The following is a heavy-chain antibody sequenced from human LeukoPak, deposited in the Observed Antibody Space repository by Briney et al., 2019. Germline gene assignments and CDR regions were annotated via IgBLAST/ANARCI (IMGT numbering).Heavy chain of an antibody. V-gene: IGHV4-59*01. CDR2: IYYSGST. CDR1: GGSISSYY. Sequence: SETLSLTCIVSGGSISSYYWSWIRQPPGKGLEWIGYIYYSGSTNYNPSLKSRVTISVDTSKNQFSLKLSSVTAADTAVYYCARAGLYGQWLVGNWWLDPWGQGTLVTVSS. J-gene: IGHJ5*02. CDR3: ARAGLYGQWLVGNWWLDP. D-gene: IGHD6-19*01.